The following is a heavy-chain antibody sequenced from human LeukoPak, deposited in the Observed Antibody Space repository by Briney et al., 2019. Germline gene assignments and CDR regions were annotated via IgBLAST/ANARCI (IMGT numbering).Heavy chain of an antibody. CDR2: IYSGGST. CDR3: ARGRTSQYYYYYYYMDV. Sequence: GGSLRLSCAASGFTFSSYGMHWVRQAPGKGLEWVSVIYSGGSTYYADSVKGRFTISRDNSKNTLYLQMNSLRAEDTAVYYCARGRTSQYYYYYYYMDVWGKGTTVTVSS. V-gene: IGHV3-53*01. D-gene: IGHD3/OR15-3a*01. CDR1: GFTFSSYG. J-gene: IGHJ6*03.